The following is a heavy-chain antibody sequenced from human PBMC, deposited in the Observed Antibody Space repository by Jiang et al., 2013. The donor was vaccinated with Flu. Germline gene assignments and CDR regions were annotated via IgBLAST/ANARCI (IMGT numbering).Heavy chain of an antibody. CDR1: FSSYA. V-gene: IGHV1-69*15. CDR3: ARGEPPGNRCFDY. D-gene: IGHD1-14*01. Sequence: FSSYAISWVRQAPDKGLSGWRIIPIFGTANYAQKFQGRVTITADESTSTAYMELSSLRSEDTAVYYCARGEPPGNRCFDYWGQGTLVTVSS. J-gene: IGHJ4*02. CDR2: IIPIFGTA.